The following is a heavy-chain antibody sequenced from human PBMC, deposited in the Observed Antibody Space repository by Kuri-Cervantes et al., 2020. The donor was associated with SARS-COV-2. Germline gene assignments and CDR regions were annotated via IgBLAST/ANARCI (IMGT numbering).Heavy chain of an antibody. V-gene: IGHV1-69*13. D-gene: IGHD2-2*01. CDR3: ARTRNIYCSSTSCYVGYGMDV. Sequence: TVSVSCKASRGTVSSCAISWVRQAPGQGLEWMGGIVPIFGAANYAQKFQGRVTITADESTSTAYMELSSLRSEDTAVYYCARTRNIYCSSTSCYVGYGMDVWGQGTTVTVSS. CDR2: IVPIFGAA. J-gene: IGHJ6*02. CDR1: RGTVSSCA.